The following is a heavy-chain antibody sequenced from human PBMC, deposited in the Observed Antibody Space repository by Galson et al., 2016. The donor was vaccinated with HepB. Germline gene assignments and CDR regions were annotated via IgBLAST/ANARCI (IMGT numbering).Heavy chain of an antibody. V-gene: IGHV4-59*08. CDR1: GGTLSSYY. Sequence: ETLSLTCTVSGGTLSSYYWSWIRQPPGKGLEWIGYISHYGSTDYNPSLKSRVTISMDPSKNQFSLKLTSLTAADTAVYYCARQGGTTYRWLDPWGQGTLLTVSS. D-gene: IGHD2/OR15-2a*01. CDR2: ISHYGST. J-gene: IGHJ5*02. CDR3: ARQGGTTYRWLDP.